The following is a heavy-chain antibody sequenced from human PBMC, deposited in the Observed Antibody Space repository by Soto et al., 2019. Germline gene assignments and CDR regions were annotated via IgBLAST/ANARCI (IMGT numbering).Heavy chain of an antibody. D-gene: IGHD3-3*01. CDR2: MNPNSGNT. CDR3: AAVDYDCWRGYSFSDY. CDR1: GYTFTIYC. Sequence: ASVKLSCKASGYTFTIYCINWVRRATGQGIEWMGWMNPNSGNTGYAQKFQGRVTMTRNTSISTAYMELSSLRSEDTAVYYCAAVDYDCWRGYSFSDYWGQGTLVTVSS. V-gene: IGHV1-8*02. J-gene: IGHJ4*02.